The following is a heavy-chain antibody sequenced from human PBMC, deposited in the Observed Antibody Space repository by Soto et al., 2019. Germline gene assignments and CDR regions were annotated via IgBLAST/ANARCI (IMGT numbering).Heavy chain of an antibody. V-gene: IGHV5-10-1*01. CDR2: IDPSDSYI. CDR3: ARLMVPYYYYGMDV. Sequence: PGESLKISCKGSGYSFTSYWITWVRQMPGKGLEWMGRIDPSDSYINYSPSFQVHVTISADKSITTAYLQWRSLKASYTAMYYCARLMVPYYYYGMDVWGQGTTVTVSS. J-gene: IGHJ6*02. D-gene: IGHD2-8*01. CDR1: GYSFTSYW.